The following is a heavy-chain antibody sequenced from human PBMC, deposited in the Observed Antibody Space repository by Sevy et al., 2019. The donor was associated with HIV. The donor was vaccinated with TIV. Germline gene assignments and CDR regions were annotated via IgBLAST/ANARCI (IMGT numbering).Heavy chain of an antibody. CDR3: ARVYCSGGSCYFGPDNWFDP. V-gene: IGHV4-4*02. CDR1: GGSISSSNW. Sequence: SETLSLTCAVSGGSISSSNWWSWVRQPPGKGLEWIGEIYHSGSTNYNPSLKSRVTISVDKSKNQFSLKLSSVTAADTAVYYCARVYCSGGSCYFGPDNWFDPWGQGTLVTVSS. J-gene: IGHJ5*02. CDR2: IYHSGST. D-gene: IGHD2-15*01.